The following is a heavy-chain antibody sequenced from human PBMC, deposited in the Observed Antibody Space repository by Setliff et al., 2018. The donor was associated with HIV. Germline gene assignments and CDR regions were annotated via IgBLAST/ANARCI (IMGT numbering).Heavy chain of an antibody. J-gene: IGHJ4*02. D-gene: IGHD3-22*01. V-gene: IGHV4-38-2*01. CDR3: ALDSSDS. Sequence: SETLSLTCVVSGYSISSGYYWSWIRQPPGKGLEWIGYIYYSGSTKHNPSLKSRVAMSVDTSKNQFSLKLSSVTAADTAVYYCALDSSDSWGPGTLVTVSS. CDR2: IYYSGST. CDR1: GYSISSGYY.